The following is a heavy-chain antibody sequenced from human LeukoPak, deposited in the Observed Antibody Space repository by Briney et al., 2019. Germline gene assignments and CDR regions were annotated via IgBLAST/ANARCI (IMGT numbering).Heavy chain of an antibody. V-gene: IGHV3-21*01. CDR2: ISSSSIYK. D-gene: IGHD3-22*01. J-gene: IGHJ4*02. Sequence: GRSLRLSCTASGFTFSSYSMNWVCQAPGKGLEWVSSISSSSIYKYYADSVKGRFTISRDNAKKSLYLQMNSLRAEDTAVYYCARSRYDSSGYYGIIGNWGQGTLVTVSS. CDR1: GFTFSSYS. CDR3: ARSRYDSSGYYGIIGN.